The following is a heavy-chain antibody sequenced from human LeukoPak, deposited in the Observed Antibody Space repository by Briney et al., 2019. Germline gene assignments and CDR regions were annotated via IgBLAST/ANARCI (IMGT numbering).Heavy chain of an antibody. J-gene: IGHJ4*02. CDR2: ISGSGGST. Sequence: GGSLRLSCAASGFTFSSYAMSWVRQAPGKGLEWVSVISGSGGSTYYADSVKGRFTISRDNSKNTPYLQMNSLRAEDTAVYYCAAWPGADYYDSSGFDYWGQGTLVTVSS. D-gene: IGHD3-22*01. V-gene: IGHV3-23*01. CDR1: GFTFSSYA. CDR3: AAWPGADYYDSSGFDY.